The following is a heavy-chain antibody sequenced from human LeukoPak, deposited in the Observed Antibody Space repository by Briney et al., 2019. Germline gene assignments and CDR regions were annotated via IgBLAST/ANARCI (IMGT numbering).Heavy chain of an antibody. J-gene: IGHJ4*02. CDR1: GVDFSEFG. CDR3: VRGLGVGRYGDY. V-gene: IGHV3-33*01. CDR2: IGHDGTYQ. Sequence: GGSLRLSCAASGVDFSEFGMHWVRQAPGKGLERLAVIGHDGTYQYCEDSVKGRFTISRDNSKNTLYLQMNSLRGEDTAVYYCVRGLGVGRYGDYWGQGALVIVSS. D-gene: IGHD3-16*01.